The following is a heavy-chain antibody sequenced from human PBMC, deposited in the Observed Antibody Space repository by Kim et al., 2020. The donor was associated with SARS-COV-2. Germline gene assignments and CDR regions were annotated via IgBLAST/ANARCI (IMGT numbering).Heavy chain of an antibody. Sequence: SVKVSCKASGGTFSSYAISWVRQAPGQGLEWMGRIIPILGIANYAQKFQGRVTITADKSTSTAYMELSSLRSEDTAVYYCARDTVTTLRGVVSIDYWGQGTLVTVSS. CDR1: GGTFSSYA. J-gene: IGHJ4*02. CDR2: IIPILGIA. CDR3: ARDTVTTLRGVVSIDY. D-gene: IGHD4-4*01. V-gene: IGHV1-69*04.